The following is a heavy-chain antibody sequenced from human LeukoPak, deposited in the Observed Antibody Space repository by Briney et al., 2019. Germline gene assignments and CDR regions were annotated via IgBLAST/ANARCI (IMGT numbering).Heavy chain of an antibody. V-gene: IGHV3-33*01. CDR1: GFTFSSYG. Sequence: GGSLRLSFAASGFTFSSYGMHWVRQAPGKGLEWVAVIWYGGSNKYYADSVKGRFTISRDNSKNTLYLQMDSLRAEDTAVYYCAREPTRGLYYYYGMDVWGQGTTVTVSS. CDR2: IWYGGSNK. D-gene: IGHD3-10*01. J-gene: IGHJ6*02. CDR3: AREPTRGLYYYYGMDV.